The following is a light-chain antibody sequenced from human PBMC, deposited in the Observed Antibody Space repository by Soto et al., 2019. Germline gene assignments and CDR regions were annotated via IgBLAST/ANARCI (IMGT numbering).Light chain of an antibody. J-gene: IGLJ1*01. Sequence: QSVLAQQPSASGSPGQSVTISCTGASSDFADYKSVSWYQQHPGKAPKLVIYEDNKRPSGVPDRFSGSKSGNTASLTVSGLQAEDEADYYCSSYGGSNNLKVFGAGTKVTVL. CDR1: SSDFADYKS. V-gene: IGLV2-8*01. CDR2: EDN. CDR3: SSYGGSNNLKV.